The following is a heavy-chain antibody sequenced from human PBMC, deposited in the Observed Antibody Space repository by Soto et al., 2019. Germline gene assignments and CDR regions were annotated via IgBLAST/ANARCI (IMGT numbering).Heavy chain of an antibody. CDR1: GGSISSYS. J-gene: IGHJ3*02. CDR3: AVTPRYCSGGSCYPAHALDI. CDR2: MFYSGST. D-gene: IGHD2-15*01. V-gene: IGHV4-59*01. Sequence: SETLSLTCTVYGGSISSYSWSWIRQPPGKGLEWIGYMFYSGSTDYNPSLKSRVTISVDTSKSQFSLNLSSVTAADTAVYYCAVTPRYCSGGSCYPAHALDIWGPGRMVTVSS.